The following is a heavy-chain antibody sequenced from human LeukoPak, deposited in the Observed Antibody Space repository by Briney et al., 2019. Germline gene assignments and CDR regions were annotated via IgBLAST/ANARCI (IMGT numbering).Heavy chain of an antibody. D-gene: IGHD3-22*01. J-gene: IGHJ4*02. CDR3: ARDRIGYYYDSSAIVYYFDY. Sequence: ASVKVSCKDSGYTFTSYGISWVRQAPGQGLEWMGWISAYNGYTNYAQKLQGRVTMTTDTSTSTAYMELRSLRSDDTAVYYCARDRIGYYYDSSAIVYYFDYWGQGTLVTVSS. CDR1: GYTFTSYG. CDR2: ISAYNGYT. V-gene: IGHV1-18*01.